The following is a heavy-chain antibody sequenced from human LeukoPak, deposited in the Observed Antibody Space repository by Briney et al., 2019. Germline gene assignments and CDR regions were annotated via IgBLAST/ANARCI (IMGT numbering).Heavy chain of an antibody. V-gene: IGHV3-11*01. CDR2: ISSSGSTI. J-gene: IGHJ5*02. CDR3: AREFGSSSPPWFDP. Sequence: GGSLRLSCAASGFTFSDYYMSWIRQAPGKGLEGVSYISSSGSTIYYADSVKGRFTISRDNAKNSLYLQMNSLRAEDTAVYYCAREFGSSSPPWFDPWGQGTLVTVSS. D-gene: IGHD6-13*01. CDR1: GFTFSDYY.